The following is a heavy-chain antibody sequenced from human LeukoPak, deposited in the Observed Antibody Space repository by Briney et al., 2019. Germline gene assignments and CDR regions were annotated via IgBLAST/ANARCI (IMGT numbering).Heavy chain of an antibody. Sequence: PGGSLRLSCAASGFSFSGYWMTWVRQAPGKGLEWVANIKEDGSEKYYADFVKGRFTISRDNAKNSLDLQMNSLRAEDTAVYYCARRGSTDCWGQGTLVTVSS. D-gene: IGHD2/OR15-2a*01. CDR2: IKEDGSEK. J-gene: IGHJ4*02. CDR1: GFSFSGYW. CDR3: ARRGSTDC. V-gene: IGHV3-7*03.